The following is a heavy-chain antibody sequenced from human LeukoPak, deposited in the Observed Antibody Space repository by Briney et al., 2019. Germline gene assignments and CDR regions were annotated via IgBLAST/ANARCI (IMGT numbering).Heavy chain of an antibody. V-gene: IGHV1-8*02. CDR3: ARLRLVGATSYFDY. D-gene: IGHD1-26*01. CDR2: MNPNSGNT. Sequence: ASVKVSCKASGYTFTSYGISWVRQAPGQGLEWMGWMNPNSGNTGYAQKFQGRVTMTRNTSISTAYMELSSLRSEDTAVYYCARLRLVGATSYFDYWGQGTLVTVSS. CDR1: GYTFTSYG. J-gene: IGHJ4*02.